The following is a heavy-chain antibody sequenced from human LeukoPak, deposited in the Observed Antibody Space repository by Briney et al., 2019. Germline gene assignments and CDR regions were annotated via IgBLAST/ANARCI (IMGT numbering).Heavy chain of an antibody. CDR1: GGSISSSSYY. D-gene: IGHD5-12*01. J-gene: IGHJ4*02. CDR3: ARDLGDIVATMGEAYYFDY. V-gene: IGHV4-61*02. Sequence: SETLSLTCTVSGGSISSSSYYWGWIRQPAGKGLEWIGRIYTSGSTNYNPSLKSRVTMSVDTSKNQFSLKLSSVTAADTAVYYCARDLGDIVATMGEAYYFDYWGQGTLVTVSS. CDR2: IYTSGST.